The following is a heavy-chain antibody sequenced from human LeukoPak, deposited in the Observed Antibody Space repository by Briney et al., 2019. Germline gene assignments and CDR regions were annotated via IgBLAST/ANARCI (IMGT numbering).Heavy chain of an antibody. D-gene: IGHD3-16*01. V-gene: IGHV4-38-2*02. Sequence: SETLSLTCTVSGYSLSSGYYWDWIRQPPGKGLEWIGSIYHSGSTYYNPSLKSRVSISVDTSQNQFSLKVPSVTAADTAVYSCARRGNYDTSSYDYWGQGTLVTVSS. CDR1: GYSLSSGYY. J-gene: IGHJ4*02. CDR3: ARRGNYDTSSYDY. CDR2: IYHSGST.